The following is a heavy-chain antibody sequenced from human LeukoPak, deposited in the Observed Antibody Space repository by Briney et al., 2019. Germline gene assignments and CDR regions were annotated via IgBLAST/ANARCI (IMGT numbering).Heavy chain of an antibody. D-gene: IGHD2-8*01. Sequence: GSLGLSCAASGFPFSNHGMHWVRQAPGKGLEWVAFIRYDGSNKYYADAVKGRFTISRDNSKNTLYLQMNSLRGDDTAVYYCAKDLSQGPYCTNGVCSMIFDHWGQGTQVTVSS. CDR2: IRYDGSNK. CDR3: AKDLSQGPYCTNGVCSMIFDH. CDR1: GFPFSNHG. J-gene: IGHJ4*02. V-gene: IGHV3-30*02.